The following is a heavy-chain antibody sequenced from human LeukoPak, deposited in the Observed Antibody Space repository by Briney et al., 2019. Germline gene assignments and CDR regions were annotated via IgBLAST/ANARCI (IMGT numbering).Heavy chain of an antibody. CDR1: GGSISSGGYY. V-gene: IGHV4-31*01. Sequence: SETLSLTCTVSGGSISSGGYYWSWIRQHPGKGLEWFGYIYFSGSTYYNPSLKSPVTISVDTSKNQFSLKLSSVTAADTAVYYCARGRRGSGWYAGHFLFDYWGQGTLVTVSS. CDR3: ARGRRGSGWYAGHFLFDY. CDR2: IYFSGST. D-gene: IGHD6-19*01. J-gene: IGHJ4*02.